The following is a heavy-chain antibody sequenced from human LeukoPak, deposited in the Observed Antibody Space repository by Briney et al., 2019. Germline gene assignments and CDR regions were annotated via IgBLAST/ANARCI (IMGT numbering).Heavy chain of an antibody. CDR2: ISSSSSYI. V-gene: IGHV3-21*01. Sequence: GGSLRLSCAASGFTFSSYSMNWVRQAPGKGLEWVSSISSSSSYIYYADSVKGRFTISRDNAKNSLYLQMNSLRAEDTAVYYCARDRCSSTSCYTRGGDYGMDVWGQGTTVTVSS. CDR1: GFTFSSYS. J-gene: IGHJ6*02. D-gene: IGHD2-2*02. CDR3: ARDRCSSTSCYTRGGDYGMDV.